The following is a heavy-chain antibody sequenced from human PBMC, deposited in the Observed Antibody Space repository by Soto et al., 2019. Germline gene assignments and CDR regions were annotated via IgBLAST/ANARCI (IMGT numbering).Heavy chain of an antibody. D-gene: IGHD2-15*01. Sequence: EVQLVESGGGLVKPGGSLRLSCTASGFIFSTYSINWVRQAPGKGLEWVSSISSSSAYIYYADSVKGRFTISRDNAKNSLYLQMNSLRAEDTAVYYCARSPPGGLCSGGTCYLYYYGMDVWGQGTTVTVSS. CDR2: ISSSSAYI. V-gene: IGHV3-21*01. CDR1: GFIFSTYS. J-gene: IGHJ6*02. CDR3: ARSPPGGLCSGGTCYLYYYGMDV.